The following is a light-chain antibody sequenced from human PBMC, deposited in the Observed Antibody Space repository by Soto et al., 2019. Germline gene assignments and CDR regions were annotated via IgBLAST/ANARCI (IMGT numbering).Light chain of an antibody. J-gene: IGKJ4*01. V-gene: IGKV1-27*01. Sequence: DIQMTQSPSSLSASVGDRVTITCRASQDIDNYLAWYQQKPGKVPKLLIYAASTLQPGVPSRFSGRGSGTDYTLTISSLQPEDVATYYCQKYNSAPLTFGGGTKVDIK. CDR2: AAS. CDR3: QKYNSAPLT. CDR1: QDIDNY.